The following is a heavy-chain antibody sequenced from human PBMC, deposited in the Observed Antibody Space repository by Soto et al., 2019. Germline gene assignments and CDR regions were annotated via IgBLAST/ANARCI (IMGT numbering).Heavy chain of an antibody. CDR1: DASISSYY. D-gene: IGHD3-22*01. CDR3: AREGYYYDSSGASRDAFDI. J-gene: IGHJ3*02. CDR2: IYYSGST. V-gene: IGHV4-59*01. Sequence: PSETLSLPCTASDASISSYYWSWIRQPPGKGLEWIGYIYYSGSTNYNPSLKSRVTISVDTSKNQFSLKLSSVTAADTAVYYCAREGYYYDSSGASRDAFDIWGQGTMVTVSS.